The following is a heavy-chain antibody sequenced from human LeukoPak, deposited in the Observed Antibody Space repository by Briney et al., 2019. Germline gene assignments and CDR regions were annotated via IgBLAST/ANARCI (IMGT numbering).Heavy chain of an antibody. V-gene: IGHV3-15*01. J-gene: IGHJ4*02. CDR1: GFIFRDVW. Sequence: GGSLRLSCAGSGFIFRDVWMSWVRQAAGKGLEWVGRIKSKSDGGTIDYAAPVKGRVTMSRDDSKKTFSLEMNNLKTEDTGVYYCTTDLDYWGQGTLVTVSS. CDR3: TTDLDY. CDR2: IKSKSDGGTI.